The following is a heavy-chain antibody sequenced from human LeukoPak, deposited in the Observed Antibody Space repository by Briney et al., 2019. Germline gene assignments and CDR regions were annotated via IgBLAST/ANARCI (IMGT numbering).Heavy chain of an antibody. CDR1: GYTFTGYY. D-gene: IGHD6-13*01. Sequence: ASVKVSCKASGYTFTGYYMHWVRQAPGQGLEWMGWINPNSGGTNYAQKFQGRVTMTRDTSISTAYMELSRLRSDDTAVYYCARSWSAHDAFDIWGQGTMITVSS. CDR3: ARSWSAHDAFDI. J-gene: IGHJ3*02. V-gene: IGHV1-2*02. CDR2: INPNSGGT.